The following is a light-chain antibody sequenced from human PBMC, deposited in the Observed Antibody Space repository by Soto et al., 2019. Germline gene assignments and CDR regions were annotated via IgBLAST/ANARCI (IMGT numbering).Light chain of an antibody. CDR1: SSDVGGYNF. Sequence: QSALTQPASVSGSPGQSIAISCTGTSSDVGGYNFVSWYQQHPGKAPKLLIYDVTNRPSGVSNRFSGSKSDNTASLTISGLQAEDEADYYCSSYTSSSILYVFGTGTKVNVL. V-gene: IGLV2-14*03. CDR2: DVT. CDR3: SSYTSSSILYV. J-gene: IGLJ1*01.